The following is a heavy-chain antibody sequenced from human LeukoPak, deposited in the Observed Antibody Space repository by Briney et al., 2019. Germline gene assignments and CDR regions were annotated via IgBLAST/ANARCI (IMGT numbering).Heavy chain of an antibody. CDR1: GFTFSNFW. Sequence: GGSLRLSCAASGFTFSNFWMTWVRQAPGKGLEGVATIKQDGSGQFYVDSVKGRFTISRDNAKSSLSLQMNSLKVEDTAVYYCARGSSWGSDYWGQGTLVTVSS. J-gene: IGHJ4*02. D-gene: IGHD3-16*01. CDR2: IKQDGSGQ. V-gene: IGHV3-7*03. CDR3: ARGSSWGSDY.